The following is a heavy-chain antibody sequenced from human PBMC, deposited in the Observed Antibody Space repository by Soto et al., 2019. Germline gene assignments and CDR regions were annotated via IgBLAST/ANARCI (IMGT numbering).Heavy chain of an antibody. CDR3: AKDVVPAAKHYYYMDV. J-gene: IGHJ6*03. CDR1: GFTFSSYA. D-gene: IGHD2-2*01. CDR2: ISGSGGST. V-gene: IGHV3-23*01. Sequence: GGSLRLSCAASGFTFSSYAMSWVRQAPGKGLEWVSAISGSGGSTYYADSVKGRFTISRDNSKNTLYLQMNSLRAEDTAVYYCAKDVVPAAKHYYYMDVWGKGTTVTVSS.